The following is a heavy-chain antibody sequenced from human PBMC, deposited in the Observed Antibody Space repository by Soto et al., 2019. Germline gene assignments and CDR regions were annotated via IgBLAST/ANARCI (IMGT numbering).Heavy chain of an antibody. CDR2: ISGRGGST. CDR3: AKCGYCASTSCYYYYMDV. CDR1: GFTFSNYA. J-gene: IGHJ6*03. Sequence: EVQILESGGNFVQPGGSLRLSCAASGFTFSNYAMAWVRQAPGKGLEWVSGISGRGGSTYYADSVKGRFTISRDTSSNTLSLHMNSLRADDTAVYYCAKCGYCASTSCYYYYMDVWGKGTAVTVSS. D-gene: IGHD2-15*01. V-gene: IGHV3-23*01.